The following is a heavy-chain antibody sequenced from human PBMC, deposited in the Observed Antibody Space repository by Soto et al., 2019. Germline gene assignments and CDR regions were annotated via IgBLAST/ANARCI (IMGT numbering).Heavy chain of an antibody. D-gene: IGHD5-12*01. Sequence: QGQLQQWGAGLLKPSETLSLTCGVYGGSFSGYYWSWIRQPPGKGLEWIGEINHSLSTNYNPSLKSRVTISVDTSKNPFSLKLSSVTAADTAVYYWARGPPIVATIIPPFAYWGQGTLVTVSS. CDR1: GGSFSGYY. V-gene: IGHV4-34*01. J-gene: IGHJ4*02. CDR2: INHSLST. CDR3: ARGPPIVATIIPPFAY.